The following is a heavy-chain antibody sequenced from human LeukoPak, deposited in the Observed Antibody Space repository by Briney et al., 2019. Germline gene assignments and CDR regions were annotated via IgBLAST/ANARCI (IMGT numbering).Heavy chain of an antibody. D-gene: IGHD3-10*01. V-gene: IGHV4-34*01. J-gene: IGHJ5*02. CDR2: INHSGST. CDR1: GGSFSGYY. CDR3: ARSMVRGVVRFDP. Sequence: PSETLSLTCAVYGGSFSGYYWSWIRQPPGKGLEWIGEINHSGSTNYNPSLKSRVTISVDTSKNQFSLKLSSVTAADTAVYYCARSMVRGVVRFDPWGQGTLVTVSS.